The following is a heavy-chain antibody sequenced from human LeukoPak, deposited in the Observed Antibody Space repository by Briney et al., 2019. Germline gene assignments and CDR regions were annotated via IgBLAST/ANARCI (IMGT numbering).Heavy chain of an antibody. Sequence: ASVTVSCKVSGYTLTELSMHWVRQAPGKGLEWMGGFDPEDGETIYAQKFQGRVTMTEDTSTDTAYMELSSLRSEDTAVYYCATTITMVRGVMVDAFDIWGQGTMVTVSS. V-gene: IGHV1-24*01. CDR2: FDPEDGET. CDR1: GYTLTELS. J-gene: IGHJ3*02. D-gene: IGHD3-10*01. CDR3: ATTITMVRGVMVDAFDI.